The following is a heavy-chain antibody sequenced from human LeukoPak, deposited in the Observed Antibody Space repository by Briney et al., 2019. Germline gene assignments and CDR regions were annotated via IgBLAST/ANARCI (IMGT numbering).Heavy chain of an antibody. D-gene: IGHD6-13*01. V-gene: IGHV3-15*01. Sequence: PGGSLRLSCAASGFTFSNAWMSWVRQAPGKGLEWVGRIKSKTDGGTTDYAAPVKGRFTISRDDSKNTLYLQMNSLKTEDTAVYYCTTQQLAVLSYYYYYGMDVWAKGPRSPSP. J-gene: IGHJ6*02. CDR2: IKSKTDGGTT. CDR1: GFTFSNAW. CDR3: TTQQLAVLSYYYYYGMDV.